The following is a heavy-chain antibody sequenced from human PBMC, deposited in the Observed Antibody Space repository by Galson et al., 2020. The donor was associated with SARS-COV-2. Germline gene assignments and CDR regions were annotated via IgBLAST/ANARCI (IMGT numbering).Heavy chain of an antibody. Sequence: SETLSLTCSVSGDSVTTSRYYWAWIRQPPGKGLELIGTVYYTGESYYNPSLNNRAAISLDTSKNHLSLRLISVTAADTAVYYCMGLGKHQLVHLVGFWGPGSRVTVSS. CDR2: VYYTGES. D-gene: IGHD1-1*01. CDR3: MGLGKHQLVHLVGF. J-gene: IGHJ4*02. V-gene: IGHV4-39*07. CDR1: GDSVTTSRYY.